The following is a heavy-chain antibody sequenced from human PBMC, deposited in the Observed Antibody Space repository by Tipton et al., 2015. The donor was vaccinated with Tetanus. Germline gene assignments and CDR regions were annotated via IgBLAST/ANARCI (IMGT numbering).Heavy chain of an antibody. CDR3: AKDGATRAYYFDY. CDR2: ITWGGTST. Sequence: SLRLSCAASGFTFDNYGMHWVRQAPGRGLEWVSLITWGGTSTYYADSVKGRFTISRGNSKNSLYLEMNSLRAEDTALYYCAKDGATRAYYFDYWGQGTLVTVSS. J-gene: IGHJ4*02. D-gene: IGHD2-15*01. V-gene: IGHV3-43D*04. CDR1: GFTFDNYG.